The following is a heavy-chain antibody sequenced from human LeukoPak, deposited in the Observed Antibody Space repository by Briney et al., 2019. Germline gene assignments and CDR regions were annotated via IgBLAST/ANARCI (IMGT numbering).Heavy chain of an antibody. Sequence: SETLSLTCAVYGGSFSGYYWSWIRQPPGKGLEWIGEINHSGSTNYNPSLKSRVTISVDTSKNQFSLKLSSVTAADTAVYYCGREGEQWPPDYWGQGTLVTVSS. CDR1: GGSFSGYY. V-gene: IGHV4-34*01. CDR2: INHSGST. CDR3: GREGEQWPPDY. D-gene: IGHD6-19*01. J-gene: IGHJ4*02.